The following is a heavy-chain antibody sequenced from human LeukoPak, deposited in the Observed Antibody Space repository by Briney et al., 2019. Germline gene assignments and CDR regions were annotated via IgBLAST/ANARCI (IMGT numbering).Heavy chain of an antibody. D-gene: IGHD3-22*01. Sequence: GGSLRLSCAASGFTFDDYAMHWVRQAPGKGLEWVSGISWNSGSIGYADSVKGRFTISRDNAKNSLYLQMNSLRAEDTALYYCAKGRDYDSSGYSDYWGQGTLVTVSS. CDR1: GFTFDDYA. V-gene: IGHV3-9*01. CDR3: AKGRDYDSSGYSDY. CDR2: ISWNSGSI. J-gene: IGHJ4*02.